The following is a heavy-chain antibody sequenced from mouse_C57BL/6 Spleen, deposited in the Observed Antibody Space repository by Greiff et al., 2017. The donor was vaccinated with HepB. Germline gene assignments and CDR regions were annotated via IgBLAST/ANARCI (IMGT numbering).Heavy chain of an antibody. J-gene: IGHJ3*01. V-gene: IGHV5-12*01. Sequence: EVMLVESGGGLVQPGGSLKLSCAASGFTFSDYYMYWVRQTPEKRLEWVAYISNGGGSTYYPDTVKGRFTISRDNAKNTLYLQMSRLKSEDTAMYYCAREGGSRDWGQGTLVTVSA. CDR1: GFTFSDYY. CDR3: AREGGSRD. CDR2: ISNGGGST.